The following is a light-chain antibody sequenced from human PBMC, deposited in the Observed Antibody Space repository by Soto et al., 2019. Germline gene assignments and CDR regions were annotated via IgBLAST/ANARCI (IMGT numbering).Light chain of an antibody. Sequence: DIQMTQSPSTLSTSVGDRATITCRASQNIDRWLAWYQQKPGKAPKLLIYEASSLEGGVPSRFSGSGSGTEFTLTVSGLQAEDFATYYCQQYHSYWTFGQGTKVE. CDR3: QQYHSYWT. J-gene: IGKJ1*01. CDR2: EAS. V-gene: IGKV1-5*01. CDR1: QNIDRW.